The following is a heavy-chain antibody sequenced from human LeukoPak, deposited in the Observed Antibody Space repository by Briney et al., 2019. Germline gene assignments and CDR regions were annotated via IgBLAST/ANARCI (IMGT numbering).Heavy chain of an antibody. V-gene: IGHV3-21*01. CDR2: ISSSSSYI. CDR1: GFTFSSYS. J-gene: IGHJ6*02. CDR3: ARGTRSYYYYGMDV. Sequence: PGGSLRLSCAASGFTFSSYSMNWVRQAPGKGLEWVSSISSSSSYIYYADSVKGRFTISRDNAKNSLYLQMNSLRAEDTAVYYCARGTRSYYYYGMDVWGQGTTVTVSS.